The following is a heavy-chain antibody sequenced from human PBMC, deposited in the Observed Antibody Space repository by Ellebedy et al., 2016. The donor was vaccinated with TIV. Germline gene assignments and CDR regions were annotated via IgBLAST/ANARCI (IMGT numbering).Heavy chain of an antibody. D-gene: IGHD3-10*01. Sequence: GGSLRLSCKGSGYSFNTYWITWVRQMPGKGLEWMGRIDPSDSYTTYSPSFQGHVTISADRSISTAYLQWSSLKASDTAMYYCASDPHYGSGTYYPWGQGTLVTVSS. J-gene: IGHJ4*02. CDR3: ASDPHYGSGTYYP. V-gene: IGHV5-10-1*01. CDR1: GYSFNTYW. CDR2: IDPSDSYT.